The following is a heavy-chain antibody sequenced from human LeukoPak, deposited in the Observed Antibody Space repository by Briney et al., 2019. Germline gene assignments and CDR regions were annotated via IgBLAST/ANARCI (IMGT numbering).Heavy chain of an antibody. CDR1: GGSFSGYY. Sequence: SETLSLTCAVYGGSFSGYYWSWIRQPPGKGLEWIGEINHSGSTNYNPSLKSRVTISVDTSKNQFSLKLSSVTAADTAVYYCARHYYGSGSYYNVYWYFDLWGRGTLVTVSS. CDR3: ARHYYGSGSYYNVYWYFDL. D-gene: IGHD3-10*01. J-gene: IGHJ2*01. CDR2: INHSGST. V-gene: IGHV4-34*01.